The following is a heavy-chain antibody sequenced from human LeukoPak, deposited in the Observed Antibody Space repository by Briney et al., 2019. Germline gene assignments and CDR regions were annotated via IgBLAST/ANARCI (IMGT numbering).Heavy chain of an antibody. CDR3: ARGSMVRGFDS. V-gene: IGHV4-4*07. J-gene: IGHJ5*01. D-gene: IGHD3-10*01. CDR2: TYTSGST. CDR1: GGFLMSYY. Sequence: PSETLSLTCSVSGGFLMSYYWTWIRQSAGKGLEFIGRTYTSGSTDYNSSLKSRITLSIDRSKNQFSLKLRSVTAADTAIYYCARGSMVRGFDSWGQGILVTVSS.